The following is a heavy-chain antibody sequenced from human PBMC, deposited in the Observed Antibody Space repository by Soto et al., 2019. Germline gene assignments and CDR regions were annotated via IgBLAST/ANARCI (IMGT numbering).Heavy chain of an antibody. V-gene: IGHV4-34*01. Sequence: VSLTCAVYGGSFSGYYWSWIRQPPGKGLEWIGEINHSGSTNYNPSLKSRVTISVDTSKNQFSLKLSSVTAADTAVYYCARGPRCSGGSCYFPLPYYYYYGMDVWGQGTTVTVSS. CDR1: GGSFSGYY. CDR2: INHSGST. D-gene: IGHD2-15*01. J-gene: IGHJ6*02. CDR3: ARGPRCSGGSCYFPLPYYYYYGMDV.